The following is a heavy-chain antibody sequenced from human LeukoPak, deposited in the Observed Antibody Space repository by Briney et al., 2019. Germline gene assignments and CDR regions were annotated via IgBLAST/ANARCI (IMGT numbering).Heavy chain of an antibody. CDR3: ARARGTTGTTIYYYYGMDV. Sequence: GGSLRLSCAASGFTFSSYAMHWVRQAPGKGLEWVAVISYDGSNKYYADPVKGRFTISRDNSKNTLYLQMNSLRAEDTAVYYCARARGTTGTTIYYYYGMDVWGQGTTVTVSS. CDR1: GFTFSSYA. CDR2: ISYDGSNK. D-gene: IGHD1-1*01. V-gene: IGHV3-30*04. J-gene: IGHJ6*02.